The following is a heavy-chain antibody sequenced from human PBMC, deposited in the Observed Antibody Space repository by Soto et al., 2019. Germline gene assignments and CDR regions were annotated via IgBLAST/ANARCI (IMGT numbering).Heavy chain of an antibody. CDR1: GGSISSYY. Sequence: PSETLSLTCTVSGGSISSYYWSWIRQPPGKGLEWIGYIYYSGSTYYNPSLKSRVTISVDTSKNQFSLKLSSVTAADTALYYCARESMTTDYSWCDPWGQGTLVTVSS. V-gene: IGHV4-59*06. CDR2: IYYSGST. CDR3: ARESMTTDYSWCDP. D-gene: IGHD4-17*01. J-gene: IGHJ5*02.